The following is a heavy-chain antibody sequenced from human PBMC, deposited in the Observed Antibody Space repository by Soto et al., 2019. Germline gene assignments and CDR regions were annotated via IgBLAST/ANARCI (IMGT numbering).Heavy chain of an antibody. V-gene: IGHV1-18*01. CDR2: ISAYNGNT. D-gene: IGHD3-10*01. J-gene: IGHJ6*01. CDR1: GYTFTSYG. CDR3: ASDFYHYDSGSSCDYLQGLDV. Sequence: ASVKVSCKASGYTFTSYGISWVRQAPGQGLEWMGWISAYNGNTNYAQKLQGRVTMTTDTSTSTAYMELRSLRSGDTAVYDCASDFYHYDSGSSCDYLQGLDVRRQG.